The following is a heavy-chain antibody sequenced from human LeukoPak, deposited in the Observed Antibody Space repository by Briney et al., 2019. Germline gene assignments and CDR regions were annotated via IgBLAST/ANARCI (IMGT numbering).Heavy chain of an antibody. Sequence: PGGGLRVSRVHSLFSLINYVIQGVRPAPRKGLEWVAAISYDGSDKNSADSVKGRLTIYRNHSKNALYLQMNSLRVEDTAVYYCAKDRGAGPVRDFYDSSGFCVQWGEGTLVTVSS. CDR1: LFSLINYV. D-gene: IGHD3-22*01. J-gene: IGHJ4*02. CDR3: AKDRGAGPVRDFYDSSGFCVQ. V-gene: IGHV3-30*18. CDR2: ISYDGSDK.